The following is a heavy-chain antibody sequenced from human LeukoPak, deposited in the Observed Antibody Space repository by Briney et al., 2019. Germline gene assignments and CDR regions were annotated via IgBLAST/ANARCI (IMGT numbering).Heavy chain of an antibody. CDR3: ARDFENIRIAAAGY. J-gene: IGHJ4*02. V-gene: IGHV3-30*19. CDR2: ISYDGSNK. Sequence: PGGSLRLSCAASGFTFSTYGMHWVRQAPGKGLEWVAVISYDGSNKYYADSVKGRFTISRDNSKNTLYLQMNSLRAEDTAVYYCARDFENIRIAAAGYWGQGTLVTVSS. CDR1: GFTFSTYG. D-gene: IGHD6-13*01.